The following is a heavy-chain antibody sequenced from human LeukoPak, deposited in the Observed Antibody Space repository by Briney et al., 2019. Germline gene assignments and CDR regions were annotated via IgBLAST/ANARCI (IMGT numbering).Heavy chain of an antibody. Sequence: TGGSLRLSCAASGFTFSSYAMHWVRQARGKGLEYVSAISSNGGSTYYANSVKGRFTISRDNSKNTLYLQMGSLRAEDMAVYYCARDSIAVAGTIDYWGQGTLVTVSS. J-gene: IGHJ4*02. V-gene: IGHV3-64*01. CDR3: ARDSIAVAGTIDY. CDR2: ISSNGGST. D-gene: IGHD6-19*01. CDR1: GFTFSSYA.